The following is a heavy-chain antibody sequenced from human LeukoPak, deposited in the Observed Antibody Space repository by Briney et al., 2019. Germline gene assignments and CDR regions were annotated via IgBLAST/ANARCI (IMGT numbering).Heavy chain of an antibody. CDR1: GGSFSGYY. D-gene: IGHD3-16*01. J-gene: IGHJ3*02. Sequence: SETLSLTCAVYGGSFSGYYWSWIRQPPGKGLEWIGEINHSGSTNYNPSLKSRVTISVDTSKNRFSLKLSSVTAADTAVYYCARLRVIFWGFDIWGQGTMVTVSS. CDR3: ARLRVIFWGFDI. CDR2: INHSGST. V-gene: IGHV4-34*01.